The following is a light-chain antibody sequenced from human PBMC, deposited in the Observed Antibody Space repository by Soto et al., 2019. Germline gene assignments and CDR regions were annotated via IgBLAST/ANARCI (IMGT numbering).Light chain of an antibody. CDR3: YQYYSSPHT. Sequence: EIVLTQSPGTLSLSPGETATLSCRTSQTISRDDLAWYQQRPGQAPRLLVSATSRRATGIPDRFNGYGSGTDFTLTISSLEPEDFGVYYCYQYYSSPHTVGPGTKVDIK. V-gene: IGKV3-20*01. CDR2: ATS. J-gene: IGKJ3*01. CDR1: QTISRDD.